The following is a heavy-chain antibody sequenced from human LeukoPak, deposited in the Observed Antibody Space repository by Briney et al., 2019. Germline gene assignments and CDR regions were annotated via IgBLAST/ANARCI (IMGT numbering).Heavy chain of an antibody. D-gene: IGHD2-21*01. CDR3: ASQFWWAAVVGPALDC. CDR1: GFTFSNYW. CDR2: IKEDGSEI. J-gene: IGHJ4*02. V-gene: IGHV3-7*05. Sequence: GGSLRLSCAASGFTFSNYWMSWVRQAPGKGLEWVANIKEDGSEIYYADSVKGRFTISRDNAKNSLYLQMSSLRAEDTAVYCCASQFWWAAVVGPALDCWGQGSLVTVSS.